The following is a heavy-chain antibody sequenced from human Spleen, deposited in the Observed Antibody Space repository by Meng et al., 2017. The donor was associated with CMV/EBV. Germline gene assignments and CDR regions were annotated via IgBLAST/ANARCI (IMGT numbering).Heavy chain of an antibody. CDR2: ISSSSSYI. Sequence: GESLKISCVASGFTFSTYSLTWVRQAPGKGLEWVSSISSSSSYIYYADSVKGRFTISRDNAKNSLYLQMSSLRAEDTAVYYCARAQVYYFDSWGQGTLVTVSS. CDR3: ARAQVYYFDS. CDR1: GFTFSTYS. D-gene: IGHD2-8*01. J-gene: IGHJ4*02. V-gene: IGHV3-21*01.